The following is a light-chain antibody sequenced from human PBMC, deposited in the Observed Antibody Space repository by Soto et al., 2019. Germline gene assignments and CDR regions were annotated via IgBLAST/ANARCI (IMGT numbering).Light chain of an antibody. CDR2: GNT. V-gene: IGLV1-40*01. J-gene: IGLJ1*01. CDR1: GSSIGAPYD. Sequence: QSVLTQPPSVSGAPGQRVTISCTGSGSSIGAPYDVHWYQQLPGAAPKLLIYGNTNRPSGVPDRFSGSKSGNTASLTISGIQAEDEGDYYCGSITRSSTSVFGTGTKLTVL. CDR3: GSITRSSTSV.